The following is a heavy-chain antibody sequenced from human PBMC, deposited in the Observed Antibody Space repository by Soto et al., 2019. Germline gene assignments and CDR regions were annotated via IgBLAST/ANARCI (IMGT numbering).Heavy chain of an antibody. J-gene: IGHJ5*02. CDR2: INPSGGST. Sequence: KVSGKASGYTFTSYYMHWVRRAPGQGLEWMGIINPSGGSTSYAQKFQGRVTMTRDTSTSTVYMELSSLRSEDTAVYYCARNIVVVVAATPAEHWFDPWGQGTLVTVSS. CDR3: ARNIVVVVAATPAEHWFDP. CDR1: GYTFTSYY. V-gene: IGHV1-46*01. D-gene: IGHD2-15*01.